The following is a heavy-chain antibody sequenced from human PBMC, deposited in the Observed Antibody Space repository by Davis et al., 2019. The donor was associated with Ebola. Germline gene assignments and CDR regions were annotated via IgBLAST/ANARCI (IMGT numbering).Heavy chain of an antibody. J-gene: IGHJ6*04. Sequence: GESLKISCSASGFISRSYWMSWVRQAPGKGLEWVAVISYDGSNKYYAGSVKGRFTVSRDNSKKTMYLQMNSLRAEDTAVYYCARSGLSFGVVKYHYGMDVWGKGTTVTVSS. CDR2: ISYDGSNK. CDR3: ARSGLSFGVVKYHYGMDV. V-gene: IGHV3-30-3*01. CDR1: GFISRSYW. D-gene: IGHD3-3*01.